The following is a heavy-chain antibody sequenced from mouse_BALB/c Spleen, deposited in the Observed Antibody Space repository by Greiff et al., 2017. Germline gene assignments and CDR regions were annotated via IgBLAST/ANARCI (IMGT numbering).Heavy chain of an antibody. Sequence: VQLQQSGAELVKPGASVKLSCTASGFNIKDTYMHWVKQRPEQGLEWIGRIDPANGNTKYDPKFQGKATITADTSSNTAYLQLSSLTSEDTAVYYCASRYTYGSSYGFAYWGQGTTLTVSS. V-gene: IGHV14-3*02. CDR1: GFNIKDTY. J-gene: IGHJ2*01. CDR2: IDPANGNT. D-gene: IGHD1-1*01. CDR3: ASRYTYGSSYGFAY.